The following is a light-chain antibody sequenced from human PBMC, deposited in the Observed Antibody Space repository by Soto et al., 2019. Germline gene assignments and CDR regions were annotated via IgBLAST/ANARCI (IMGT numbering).Light chain of an antibody. Sequence: DIQLTQSPSFLSASVGDRVTITCRASQGISGYLAWYQQKPGKVPKLLIYSTSTLQSGVPSRFSGSASGTEFTLSISGLQPEDFATYYCQQLNTYLITFGQGTRREIK. J-gene: IGKJ5*01. CDR3: QQLNTYLIT. V-gene: IGKV1-9*01. CDR1: QGISGY. CDR2: STS.